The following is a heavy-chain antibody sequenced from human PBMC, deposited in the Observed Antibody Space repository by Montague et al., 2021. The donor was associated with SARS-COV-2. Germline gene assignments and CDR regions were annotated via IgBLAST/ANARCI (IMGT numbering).Heavy chain of an antibody. D-gene: IGHD3-3*01. CDR1: GGSISTYY. J-gene: IGHJ3*02. V-gene: IGHV4-59*08. CDR2: TYYSGST. Sequence: SETLSLTCTVSGGSISTYYWSWIRQPPGKGLEWIGYTYYSGSTNYSPSLKSRVTISVDTSKNQFSLKLSSVTAADTAVYYCARGSSYKIFGVVIDDAFDIWGQGTMVTVSS. CDR3: ARGSSYKIFGVVIDDAFDI.